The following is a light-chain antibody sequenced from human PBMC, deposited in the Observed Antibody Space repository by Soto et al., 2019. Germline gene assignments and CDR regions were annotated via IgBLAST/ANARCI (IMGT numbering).Light chain of an antibody. V-gene: IGKV1-39*01. CDR3: QQSYSMPYT. J-gene: IGKJ2*01. Sequence: VQMTQSPSPLSASVGDRVTITCRTSQNIATYLNWYQHKPGRAPNLLIYAASSLQSGVPSRFSGSGSGTDFTLTISSLQPEDFATYYCQQSYSMPYTFGQGTRLEIK. CDR2: AAS. CDR1: QNIATY.